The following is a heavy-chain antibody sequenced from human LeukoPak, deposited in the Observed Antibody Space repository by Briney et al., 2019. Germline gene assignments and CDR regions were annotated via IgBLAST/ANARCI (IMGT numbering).Heavy chain of an antibody. V-gene: IGHV4-59*08. J-gene: IGHJ4*02. Sequence: SETLSLTCTVSGGSISSYYWSWIRQPPGKGLEWIGYIYYSGSTNYNPSLKSRVTISLDTSKNQFSLKLSSVTAADTAVYFCARSGYTSGYADYWGQGILVTVSS. CDR3: ARSGYTSGYADY. CDR2: IYYSGST. D-gene: IGHD5-18*01. CDR1: GGSISSYY.